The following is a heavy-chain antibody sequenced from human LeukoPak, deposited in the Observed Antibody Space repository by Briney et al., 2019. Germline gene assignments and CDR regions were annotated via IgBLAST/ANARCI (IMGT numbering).Heavy chain of an antibody. CDR3: AREREGIAAAGKPVDY. CDR1: GGSISSYY. J-gene: IGHJ4*02. D-gene: IGHD6-13*01. V-gene: IGHV4-39*07. CDR2: IYYSGST. Sequence: PSETLSLTCTVSGGSISSYYWGWIRQPPGKGLEWIGSIYYSGSTYYNPSLKSRVTISVDTSKNQFSLKLSSVTAADTAVYYCAREREGIAAAGKPVDYWGQGTLVTVSS.